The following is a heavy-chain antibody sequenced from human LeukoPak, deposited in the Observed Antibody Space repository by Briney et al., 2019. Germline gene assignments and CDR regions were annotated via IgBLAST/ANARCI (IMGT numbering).Heavy chain of an antibody. CDR1: GYTFTGYY. Sequence: ASVKVSCKASGYTFTGYYMHWVRQASGQGLEWMGWINPNSGGTNYAQKFQGRVTMTRDTSISTAYMELSRLRSDDTAVYYCARGDIVVAPGVDYWGQGTLVTVSS. D-gene: IGHD2-2*01. CDR3: ARGDIVVAPGVDY. CDR2: INPNSGGT. J-gene: IGHJ4*02. V-gene: IGHV1-2*02.